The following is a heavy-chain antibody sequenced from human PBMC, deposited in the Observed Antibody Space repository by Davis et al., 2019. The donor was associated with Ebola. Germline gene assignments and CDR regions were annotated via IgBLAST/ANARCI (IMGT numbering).Heavy chain of an antibody. J-gene: IGHJ3*02. CDR3: ARDFLYSGYDSIAFDI. CDR1: GGTFSSYA. D-gene: IGHD5-12*01. V-gene: IGHV1-69*13. Sequence: AASVQVSCKASGGTFSSYAISRVRQAPGQGLEWMGGIIPIFGTANYAQKFQGRVTITADESTSTAYMELSSLRSEDTAVYYCARDFLYSGYDSIAFDIWGQGTMVTVSS. CDR2: IIPIFGTA.